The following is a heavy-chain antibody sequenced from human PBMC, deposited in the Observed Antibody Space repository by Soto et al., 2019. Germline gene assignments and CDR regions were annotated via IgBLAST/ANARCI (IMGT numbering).Heavy chain of an antibody. Sequence: SETLSLTCAVYGGSFSGYYWSWIRQPPGKGLEWIGYIYYSGSTNYNPSLKSRVTISVDTSKNQFSLKLSSVTAADTAVYYCARDRYYYDSSGYPKGVYFDYWGQGTLVTVS. CDR1: GGSFSGYY. V-gene: IGHV4-59*01. CDR2: IYYSGST. J-gene: IGHJ4*02. CDR3: ARDRYYYDSSGYPKGVYFDY. D-gene: IGHD3-22*01.